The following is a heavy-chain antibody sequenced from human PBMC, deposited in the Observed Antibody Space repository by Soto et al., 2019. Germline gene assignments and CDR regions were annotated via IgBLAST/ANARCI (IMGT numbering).Heavy chain of an antibody. CDR2: VYHSGST. CDR1: GYSIRNGYF. Sequence: SETLSLTCTVSGYSIRNGYFWGWLRPPPGKGLEWIGTVYHSGSTYYNPSLRSRVTMSLDTSNNLYSLKLRSMTAADTAVYYCARDAATYRYYFDYWGQGPLVTVSS. J-gene: IGHJ4*02. D-gene: IGHD6-25*01. CDR3: ARDAATYRYYFDY. V-gene: IGHV4-38-2*02.